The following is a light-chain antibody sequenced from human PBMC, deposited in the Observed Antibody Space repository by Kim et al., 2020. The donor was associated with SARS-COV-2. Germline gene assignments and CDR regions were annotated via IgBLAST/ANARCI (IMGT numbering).Light chain of an antibody. CDR3: QSYDNSLRV. J-gene: IGLJ3*02. Sequence: PGKRVTISCSGSSSNIGAGYDVHWYQQLPGTAPKLLIYGNNNRPSGVPDRFSGSKSGTSASLAITGLQAEDEAHYYCQSYDNSLRVFGGGTQLTVL. CDR2: GNN. V-gene: IGLV1-40*01. CDR1: SSNIGAGYD.